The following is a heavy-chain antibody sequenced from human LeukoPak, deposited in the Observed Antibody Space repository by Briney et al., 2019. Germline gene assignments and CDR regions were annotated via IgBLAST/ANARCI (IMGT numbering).Heavy chain of an antibody. CDR2: IPYDGSNK. J-gene: IGHJ6*04. D-gene: IGHD6-19*01. CDR1: GFTFSSYG. V-gene: IGHV3-30*18. CDR3: AKARIAVADYYYYGMDV. Sequence: GGSLRLSCAASGFTFSSYGMHWVRQAPGKGLEWVAVIPYDGSNKYYADSVKGRFTISRDNSKNTLYLQMNSLRAEDTAVYYCAKARIAVADYYYYGMDVWGKGTTVTVSS.